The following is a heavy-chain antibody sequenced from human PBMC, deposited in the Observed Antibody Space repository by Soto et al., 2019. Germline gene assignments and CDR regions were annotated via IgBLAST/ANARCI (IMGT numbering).Heavy chain of an antibody. Sequence: PGGSLRLSCAASGFTFSDSAMHWVRQASGKGLEWVGRIRSKALSYATAYAASVQGRFTISRDDSENTAYLQMNSLKTEDMAVYYCLSASWNYYYYGMDIWGQGTTVTVSS. CDR2: IRSKALSYAT. D-gene: IGHD1-1*01. CDR3: LSASWNYYYYGMDI. CDR1: GFTFSDSA. V-gene: IGHV3-73*01. J-gene: IGHJ6*02.